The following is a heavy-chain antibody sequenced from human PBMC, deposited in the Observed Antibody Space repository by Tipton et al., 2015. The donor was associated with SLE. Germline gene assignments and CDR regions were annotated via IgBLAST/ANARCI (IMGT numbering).Heavy chain of an antibody. Sequence: GSLRLSCAASGFTFSSYSMNWVRKAPGKGLEWVSSISSSSSYIYYADSVKGRFTISRDNAKNSLYLQMNSLRPEDTAMYYCAKDIYGSGPRNAFDIWGQGTMVTVSS. J-gene: IGHJ3*02. V-gene: IGHV3-21*04. CDR1: GFTFSSYS. CDR2: ISSSSSYI. D-gene: IGHD3-10*01. CDR3: AKDIYGSGPRNAFDI.